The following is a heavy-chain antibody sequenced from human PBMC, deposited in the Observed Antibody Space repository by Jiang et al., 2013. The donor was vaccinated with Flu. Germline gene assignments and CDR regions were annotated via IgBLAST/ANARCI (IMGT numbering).Heavy chain of an antibody. CDR3: ASQYSSGWYYFDY. V-gene: IGHV4-39*01. D-gene: IGHD6-19*01. CDR2: IYYSGST. CDR1: SISSSSYY. Sequence: SISSSSYYWGWIRQPPGKGLEWIGSIYYSGSTYYNPSLKSRVTISVDTSKNQFSLKLSSVTAADTAVYYCASQYSSGWYYFDYWGQGTLVTVSS. J-gene: IGHJ4*02.